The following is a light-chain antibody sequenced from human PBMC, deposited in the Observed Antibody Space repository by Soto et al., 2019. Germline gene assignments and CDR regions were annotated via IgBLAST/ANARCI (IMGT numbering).Light chain of an antibody. V-gene: IGKV3-15*01. Sequence: TNSACSLSFTTPDLVTRSFRASQSASSSYLAWYQQKPGQAPRLLIYGASTRATGIPARFSGSGSGTEFTLTISSLQSEDLAVYYCQPYNPWIRFGQ. J-gene: IGKJ5*01. CDR2: GAS. CDR3: QPYNPWIR. CDR1: QSASSSY.